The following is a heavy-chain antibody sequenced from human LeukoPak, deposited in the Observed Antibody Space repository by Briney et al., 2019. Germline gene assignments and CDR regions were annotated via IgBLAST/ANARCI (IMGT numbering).Heavy chain of an antibody. CDR2: ISGGAGST. CDR3: AKGYCGGDCPLDV. CDR1: GFTFSSYA. D-gene: IGHD2-21*02. J-gene: IGHJ6*02. V-gene: IGHV3-23*01. Sequence: GGSLRLSCAASGFTFSSYAMSWVRQAPGKGLEWVSTISGGAGSTHYADSVKGRFTISRDNSKNTLYLQMSSPRAEDTALYYCAKGYCGGDCPLDVWGQGTTVTVSS.